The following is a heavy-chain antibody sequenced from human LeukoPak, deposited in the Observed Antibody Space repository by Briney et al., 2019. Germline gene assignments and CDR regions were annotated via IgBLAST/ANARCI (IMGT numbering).Heavy chain of an antibody. V-gene: IGHV1-8*01. J-gene: IGHJ4*02. CDR1: GYTFTSND. CDR3: ARGGGGYYDRSYFDY. Sequence: ASVKVSCKXSGYTFTSNDINWVRQATGQGLEWMGWMNPNSGNTGYAQKFQGRVTMTRNTSISTAYMELSSLRSEDTAVYYCARGGGGYYDRSYFDYWGQGTLVTVSS. CDR2: MNPNSGNT. D-gene: IGHD3-22*01.